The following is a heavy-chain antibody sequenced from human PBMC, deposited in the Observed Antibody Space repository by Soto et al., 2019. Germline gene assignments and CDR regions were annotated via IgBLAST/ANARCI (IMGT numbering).Heavy chain of an antibody. Sequence: QVQLVQSGAEVKKPGSSVKVSCKASGGTFSSYTISWVRQAPGQGLEWMGRIIPILGIANYAQKFQGRVTITADNSTSTAYMELSSLRSEDTAVYYCARDRPRYGSGKLYYYYGMDVWGQGTTVTVSS. CDR2: IIPILGIA. CDR1: GGTFSSYT. V-gene: IGHV1-69*08. CDR3: ARDRPRYGSGKLYYYYGMDV. D-gene: IGHD3-10*01. J-gene: IGHJ6*02.